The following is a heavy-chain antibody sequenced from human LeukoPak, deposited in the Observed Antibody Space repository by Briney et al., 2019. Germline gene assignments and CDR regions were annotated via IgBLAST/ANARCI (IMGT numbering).Heavy chain of an antibody. CDR2: ISTGSTYI. J-gene: IGHJ4*02. CDR1: GFTFSSYE. CDR3: ARVVGWYFDY. D-gene: IGHD6-19*01. V-gene: IGHV3-21*01. Sequence: GGSLRLSCAASGFTFSSYEMNWVRQAPGKGLEWVSSISTGSTYIYYADSVKGRFTISRDNAKNSLYLQMNSLRAEDTAVYYCARVVGWYFDYWGQGTLVTVSS.